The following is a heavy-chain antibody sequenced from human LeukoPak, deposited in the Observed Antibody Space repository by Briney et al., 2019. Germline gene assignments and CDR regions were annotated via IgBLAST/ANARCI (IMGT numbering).Heavy chain of an antibody. J-gene: IGHJ4*02. V-gene: IGHV3-11*01. CDR1: GFTFSDYY. Sequence: GGSLRLSCAASGFTFSDYYMSWIRQAPGKGLEWVSYISSSGSTIYYADSVKGRFTISRENSKNTLYLQMNSLRAEDTAVYYCAKDSAKKYDDYWGQGTLVTVSS. CDR2: ISSSGSTI. D-gene: IGHD2/OR15-2a*01. CDR3: AKDSAKKYDDY.